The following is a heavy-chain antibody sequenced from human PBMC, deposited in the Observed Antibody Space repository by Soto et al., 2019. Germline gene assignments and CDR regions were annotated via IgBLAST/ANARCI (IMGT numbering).Heavy chain of an antibody. CDR1: XXXXXXXW. CDR3: TTDLRWELVYPRDC. Sequence: EVQLVESGGGXXXXGXXXXXXCXAXXXXXXXXWMSXXXXAPGKGLEWVGRIKSNTDGGTTDYAAPVKGRFTISRDDSKNTLYLQTNRLNSEDTGVYYCTTDLRWELVYPRDCWGLGTLVTVSS. D-gene: IGHD1-26*01. V-gene: IGHV3-15*01. J-gene: IGHJ4*02. CDR2: IKSNTDGGTT.